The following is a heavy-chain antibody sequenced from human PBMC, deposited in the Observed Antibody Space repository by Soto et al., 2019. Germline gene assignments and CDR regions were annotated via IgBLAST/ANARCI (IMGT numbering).Heavy chain of an antibody. D-gene: IGHD3-3*01. CDR2: IYYSGST. CDR3: ARGLERDDAFDI. V-gene: IGHV4-31*03. CDR1: GGSISSGGYY. J-gene: IGHJ3*02. Sequence: SETLSLTCTVSGGSISSGGYYWSWIRQHPGKGLEWIGYIYYSGSTYYNPSLKSRVTISVDTSKNQFSLKLSSVTAADTAVYYCARGLERDDAFDIWGQGTMVTVSS.